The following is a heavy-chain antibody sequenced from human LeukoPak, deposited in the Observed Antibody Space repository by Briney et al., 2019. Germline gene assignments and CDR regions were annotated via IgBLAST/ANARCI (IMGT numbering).Heavy chain of an antibody. CDR3: ARGAGYCSSTGCYGSDWFDS. J-gene: IGHJ5*01. D-gene: IGHD2-2*01. Sequence: GGSLRLSCAASGFTFSSYSMNWVRQAPGKGLEWVSSISSSSSYIYYADSVKGRFTISRDNAKNSLYLQMNSLRAEDTAVYYCARGAGYCSSTGCYGSDWFDSWGQGALVTVSS. CDR1: GFTFSSYS. V-gene: IGHV3-21*01. CDR2: ISSSSSYI.